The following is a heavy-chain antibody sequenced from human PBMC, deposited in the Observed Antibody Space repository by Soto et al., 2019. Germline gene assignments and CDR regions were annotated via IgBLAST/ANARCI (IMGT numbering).Heavy chain of an antibody. J-gene: IGHJ4*02. V-gene: IGHV4-59*01. CDR1: GGSISSYY. D-gene: IGHD2-2*01. CDR3: ARGVEDIVVVPAATHFDY. CDR2: IYYSGST. Sequence: ASETLSLTCTVSGGSISSYYWSWIRQPPGKGLEWIGYIYYSGSTNYNPSLKSRVTISVDTSKNQFSLKLSSVTAADTAVYYCARGVEDIVVVPAATHFDYWGQGTLVTVSS.